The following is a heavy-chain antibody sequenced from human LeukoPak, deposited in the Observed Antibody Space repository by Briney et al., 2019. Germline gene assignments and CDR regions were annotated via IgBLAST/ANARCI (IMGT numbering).Heavy chain of an antibody. Sequence: PGGSLRLSCAASGFTFSSYSMNWVRQAPGRGLEWVSYISSSSSTIYFADSVKGRFTISRDNAKNSLHLQMNSLRAEDTAVYYCARDHSSGRPAFDYWGQGTLVTVSS. CDR3: ARDHSSGRPAFDY. CDR2: ISSSSSTI. CDR1: GFTFSSYS. D-gene: IGHD6-19*01. J-gene: IGHJ4*02. V-gene: IGHV3-48*01.